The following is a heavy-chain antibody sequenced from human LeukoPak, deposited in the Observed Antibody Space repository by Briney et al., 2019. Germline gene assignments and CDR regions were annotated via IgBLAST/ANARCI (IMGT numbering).Heavy chain of an antibody. Sequence: ASVKVSCKASGYTFTIYGISWVRQAPGQGLEWMGWISAYNGNTNYAQKLQGRVTMTTDTSTSTAYMELRSLRSDDTAVYYCARGGYSSSSTALFDYWGQGTLVTVSS. V-gene: IGHV1-18*01. CDR3: ARGGYSSSSTALFDY. CDR2: ISAYNGNT. D-gene: IGHD6-6*01. J-gene: IGHJ4*02. CDR1: GYTFTIYG.